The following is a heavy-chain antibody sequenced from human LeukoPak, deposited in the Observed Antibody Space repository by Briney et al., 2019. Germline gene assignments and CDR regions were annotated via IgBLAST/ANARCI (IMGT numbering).Heavy chain of an antibody. CDR1: GYTFTGYY. CDR3: ARERAYYDILTGYYYYMDV. V-gene: IGHV1-18*04. J-gene: IGHJ6*03. Sequence: ASVKVSCKASGYTFTGYYMHWVRQAPGQGLEWMGWISAYNGNTNYAQKLQGRATMTTDTSTSTAYMELRSLRSDDTAVYYCARERAYYDILTGYYYYMDVWGKGTTVTISS. CDR2: ISAYNGNT. D-gene: IGHD3-9*01.